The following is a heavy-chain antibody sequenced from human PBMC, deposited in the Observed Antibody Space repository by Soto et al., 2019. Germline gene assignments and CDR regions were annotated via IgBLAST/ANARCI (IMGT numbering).Heavy chain of an antibody. CDR2: INHSGST. V-gene: IGHV4-34*01. D-gene: IGHD6-13*01. J-gene: IGHJ4*02. Sequence: PSETLSLTCAVYGGSFSGYYWSWIRQPPGKGLEWIGEINHSGSTNYNPSLKSRVTISVDTSKNQFSLKLSSVTAADTAVYYCARERGGYIAEAVPDYWGQGTLVTVS. CDR3: ARERGGYIAEAVPDY. CDR1: GGSFSGYY.